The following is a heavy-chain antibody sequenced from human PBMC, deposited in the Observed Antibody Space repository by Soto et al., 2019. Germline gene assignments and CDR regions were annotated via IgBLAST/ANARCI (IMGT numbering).Heavy chain of an antibody. CDR1: GGTFSSYT. V-gene: IGHV1-69*02. CDR3: ARGRSVTPYYFDY. CDR2: IIPILGIA. D-gene: IGHD4-17*01. J-gene: IGHJ4*02. Sequence: QVQLVQSGAEVKKPGSSVKVSCKASGGTFSSYTISWVRQAPGQGLEWMGRIIPILGIANYAQKFQGRVTITADKSTSTAYRELSSLRSEDTAVYYCARGRSVTPYYFDYWGQGTLVTVSS.